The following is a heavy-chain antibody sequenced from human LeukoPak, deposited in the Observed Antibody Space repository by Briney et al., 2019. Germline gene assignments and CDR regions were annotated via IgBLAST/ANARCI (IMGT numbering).Heavy chain of an antibody. CDR3: AFGRYSSSWYECSY. J-gene: IGHJ4*02. D-gene: IGHD6-13*01. CDR1: GFTFSQYW. Sequence: GGSLRLSCAASGFTFSQYWMTWVRQAPGKGLEWVANIKQDGSERNYVDFLKGRFTISRDNAKNSVYLQMNSLRAEDTAVYYCAFGRYSSSWYECSYWGQGTLVTVSS. V-gene: IGHV3-7*01. CDR2: IKQDGSER.